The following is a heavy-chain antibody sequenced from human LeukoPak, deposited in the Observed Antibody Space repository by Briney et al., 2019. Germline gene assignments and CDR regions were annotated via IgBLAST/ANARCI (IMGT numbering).Heavy chain of an antibody. CDR1: GFTVSSNY. Sequence: TGGSLRLSCAASGFTVSSNYMSWVRQAPGKGLEWVSVIYSGGSTYYADSVKGRFTISRDNSKNTLYLQMNSLRAEDTAVYYCARVRWFVELFGDYWGQGTLVTVSS. CDR3: ARVRWFVELFGDY. CDR2: IYSGGST. J-gene: IGHJ4*02. V-gene: IGHV3-53*01. D-gene: IGHD3-10*01.